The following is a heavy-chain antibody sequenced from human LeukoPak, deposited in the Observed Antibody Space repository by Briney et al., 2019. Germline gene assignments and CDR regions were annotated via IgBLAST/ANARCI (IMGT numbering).Heavy chain of an antibody. CDR2: IMLDGSEK. V-gene: IGHV3-7*01. D-gene: IGHD2/OR15-2a*01. CDR1: GITVSCPW. CDR3: ATRPAGNNFHAVFDF. Sequence: PGRSQRPSCPASGITVSCPWTTSVSQPPGDWREWQAFIMLDGSEKFYLDYVKGRFTISRDNAKNSLYLKMSSLRGEDTAVYYCATRPAGNNFHAVFDFWGQGTLITVSS. J-gene: IGHJ4*02.